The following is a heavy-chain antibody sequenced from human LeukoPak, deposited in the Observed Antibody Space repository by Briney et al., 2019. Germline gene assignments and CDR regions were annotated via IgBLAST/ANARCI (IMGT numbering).Heavy chain of an antibody. Sequence: SETLSLTCTVSGGSISSYYWGWIRQPPGKGLEWIGSIYYSGSTYYNPSLKSRVTISVDTSKNQFSLKLSSVTAADTAVYYCARQSSGYGDYWGQGTLVTVSS. CDR3: ARQSSGYGDY. V-gene: IGHV4-39*01. D-gene: IGHD3-22*01. CDR1: GGSISSYY. J-gene: IGHJ4*02. CDR2: IYYSGST.